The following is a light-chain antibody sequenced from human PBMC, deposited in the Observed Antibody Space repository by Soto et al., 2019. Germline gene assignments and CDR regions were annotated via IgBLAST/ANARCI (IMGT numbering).Light chain of an antibody. Sequence: QSVLTQPPSASGTPGQRVTISCSGSSSNIGSNYVYWYQQLPGTAPKLLIHSNNQRPSGVPDRFSGSKSGTSASLAISGLRSEDEADYYCAAWDDSLSGVLFGGGTKLTVL. V-gene: IGLV1-47*02. CDR1: SSNIGSNY. CDR3: AAWDDSLSGVL. CDR2: SNN. J-gene: IGLJ2*01.